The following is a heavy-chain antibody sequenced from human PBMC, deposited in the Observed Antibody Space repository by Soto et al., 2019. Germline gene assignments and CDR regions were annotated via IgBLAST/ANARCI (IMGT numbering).Heavy chain of an antibody. Sequence: QVQLLQSGAEVKKPGASVKVSCKASGYTFTGYFMHWVRQAPGEGLEWMGWINPNSGATKYAPKFQGRVTMTRDTSNRTAYLELSRLTSDDTAIYYCPRGGGTTLAPLPWGQGTPVTVSS. CDR2: INPNSGAT. D-gene: IGHD1-1*01. V-gene: IGHV1-2*02. CDR3: PRGGGTTLAPLP. CDR1: GYTFTGYF. J-gene: IGHJ5*02.